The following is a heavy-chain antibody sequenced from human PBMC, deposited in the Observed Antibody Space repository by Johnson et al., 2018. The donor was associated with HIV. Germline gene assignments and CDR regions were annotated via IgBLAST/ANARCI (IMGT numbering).Heavy chain of an antibody. D-gene: IGHD3-22*01. Sequence: VQLVESGGGLVQPWGSLRLSCAASGFTFSSYAMSWVRQAPGKGLEWVSAISGNGVSTYYADSVRGRFTISRDNAKNSLYLQINSLRAEDTALYYCAREEERITMTEIAFDIWGQGTMVTVSS. J-gene: IGHJ3*02. CDR3: AREEERITMTEIAFDI. CDR1: GFTFSSYA. V-gene: IGHV3-23*04. CDR2: ISGNGVST.